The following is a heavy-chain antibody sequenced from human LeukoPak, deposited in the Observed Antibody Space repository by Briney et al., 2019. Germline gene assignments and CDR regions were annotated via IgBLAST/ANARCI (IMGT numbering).Heavy chain of an antibody. CDR1: GFTFSSYN. V-gene: IGHV3-21*01. CDR3: ARDPYSGSYGNYYYYFMDV. D-gene: IGHD1-26*01. CDR2: ITSGSSYI. J-gene: IGHJ6*03. Sequence: GGSLRLSCAASGFTFSSYNMNWVRQAPGKGLEWVSSITSGSSYIYYADSVKGRFTISRDNAKNSLYLQMNSLRVEDTAVYYCARDPYSGSYGNYYYYFMDVWGKGTTVTISS.